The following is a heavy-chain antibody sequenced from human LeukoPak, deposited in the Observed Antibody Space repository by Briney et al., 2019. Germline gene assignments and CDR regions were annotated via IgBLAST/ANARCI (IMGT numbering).Heavy chain of an antibody. Sequence: GASVKVSCKASGYTFTSYYMHWVRQAPGQGLEWMGIINPSGGSTSYAQKFQGRVTMTRDTSTSTVYMELSSLRSEDTAVYYCARGYSSSWYYYYYYMDVWGKGTTVTISS. J-gene: IGHJ6*03. CDR3: ARGYSSSWYYYYYYMDV. CDR2: INPSGGST. D-gene: IGHD6-13*01. V-gene: IGHV1-46*01. CDR1: GYTFTSYY.